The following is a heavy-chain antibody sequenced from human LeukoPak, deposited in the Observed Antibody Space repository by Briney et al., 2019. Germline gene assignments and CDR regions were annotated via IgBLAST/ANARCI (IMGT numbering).Heavy chain of an antibody. D-gene: IGHD2-2*01. CDR2: IYHSGNT. J-gene: IGHJ5*02. CDR1: GGSLSSYY. Sequence: PSETLSLTCTVSGGSLSSYYWSWIRQPPEKGLEWIGNIYHSGNTHYNPSLKSRVTISLDTSKNQFSLKLTSVTAADTAMYYCARHTTSWPYSWFDPWGQGTLVTVSS. CDR3: ARHTTSWPYSWFDP. V-gene: IGHV4-59*01.